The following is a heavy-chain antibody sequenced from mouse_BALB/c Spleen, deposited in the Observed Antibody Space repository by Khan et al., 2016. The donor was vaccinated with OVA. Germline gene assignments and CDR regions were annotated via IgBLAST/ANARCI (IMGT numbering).Heavy chain of an antibody. CDR2: INSDGDYT. D-gene: IGHD4-1*01. J-gene: IGHJ3*01. V-gene: IGHV5-6*01. CDR1: GFTFSTYG. Sequence: VQLKESGGDLVKPGGSLRLSCAASGFTFSTYGMSWVRQPPDKRLEWVATINSDGDYTYYPDTVKGRFIISRNNAENTLYLQMSSLKSEATAIYYCASHLTGSFAYWGQGTLVTVSA. CDR3: ASHLTGSFAY.